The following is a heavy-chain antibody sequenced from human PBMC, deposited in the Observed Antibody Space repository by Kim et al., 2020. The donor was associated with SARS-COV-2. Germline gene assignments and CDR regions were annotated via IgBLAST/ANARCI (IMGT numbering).Heavy chain of an antibody. D-gene: IGHD2-21*02. CDR1: GGSISSGGYY. CDR3: ARALAYCGGDCYSPPSEYFQH. V-gene: IGHV4-31*03. J-gene: IGHJ1*01. CDR2: IYYSGST. Sequence: SETLSLTCTVSGGSISSGGYYWSWIRQHPGKGLEWIGYIYYSGSTYYNPSLKSRVTISVDTSKNQFSLKLSSVTAADTAVYYCARALAYCGGDCYSPPSEYFQHWGQGTLVTDSS.